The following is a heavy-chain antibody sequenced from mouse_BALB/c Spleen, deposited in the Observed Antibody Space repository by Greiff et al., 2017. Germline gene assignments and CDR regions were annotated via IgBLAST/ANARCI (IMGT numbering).Heavy chain of an antibody. CDR1: GFTFSSFG. CDR2: ISSGSSTI. V-gene: IGHV5-17*02. Sequence: EVQRVESGGGLVQPGGSRKLSCAASGFTFSSFGMHWVRQAPEKGLEWVAYISSGSSTIYYADTVKGRFTISRDNPKNTLFLQMTSLRSEDTAMYYCAREATTVVTFDYWGQGTTLTVSS. D-gene: IGHD1-1*01. J-gene: IGHJ2*01. CDR3: AREATTVVTFDY.